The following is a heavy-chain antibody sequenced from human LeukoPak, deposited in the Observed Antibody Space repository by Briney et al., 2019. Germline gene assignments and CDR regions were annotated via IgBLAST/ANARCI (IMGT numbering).Heavy chain of an antibody. J-gene: IGHJ6*03. CDR2: ITSSSSYI. D-gene: IGHD1-26*01. V-gene: IGHV3-21*01. Sequence: PGRSLRLSCAASGFTFSSYAMHWVRQAPGKGLEWVSSITSSSSYIYYADSVKGRFTISRDNAKNSLYLQMNSLRAEDTAVYYCARDPYSGGYGDYYYYYMDLWGQGTTVTISS. CDR3: ARDPYSGGYGDYYYYYMDL. CDR1: GFTFSSYA.